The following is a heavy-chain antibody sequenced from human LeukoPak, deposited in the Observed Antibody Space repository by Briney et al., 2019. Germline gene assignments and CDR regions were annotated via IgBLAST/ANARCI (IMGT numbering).Heavy chain of an antibody. CDR1: DGSIRDSHHY. Sequence: SETLSLTCTVSDGSIRDSHHYWGWIRQPPGKGLEWIGSIYFTGTTYHNPPLRSRVTISVDTSKNQFSLKLNSVTAADMAVYYCARVLITALRGPNRMDVWGQGITVTVSS. V-gene: IGHV4-39*01. D-gene: IGHD3-10*01. CDR2: IYFTGTT. CDR3: ARVLITALRGPNRMDV. J-gene: IGHJ6*02.